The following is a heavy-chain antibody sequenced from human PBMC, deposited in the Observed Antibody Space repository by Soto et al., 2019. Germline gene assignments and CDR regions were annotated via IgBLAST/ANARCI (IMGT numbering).Heavy chain of an antibody. CDR1: GGSISSGGYS. CDR2: IYHSGST. Sequence: TLSLTCAVSGGSISSGGYSWSWIRQPPGKGLEWIGYIYHSGSTYYNPSLKSRVTISVDRSKNQFSLKLSSVTAADTAVYYCARALITRVDYWGQGTLVTVSS. D-gene: IGHD3-10*01. V-gene: IGHV4-30-2*01. CDR3: ARALITRVDY. J-gene: IGHJ4*02.